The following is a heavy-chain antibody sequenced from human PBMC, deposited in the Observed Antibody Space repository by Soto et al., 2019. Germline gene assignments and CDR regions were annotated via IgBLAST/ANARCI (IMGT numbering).Heavy chain of an antibody. D-gene: IGHD3-9*01. CDR1: GYSFTNYW. V-gene: IGHV5-51*01. CDR3: ARQGDVLPGYSDDKHLCHHYGMDV. CDR2: IYPGDSDT. J-gene: IGHJ6*02. Sequence: VESLKISCKASGYSFTNYWIAWVRQLPEKGLEWMGIIYPGDSDTRYSPSFKAHVTISADKSISTVYLQWSSLKASDTAMYYCARQGDVLPGYSDDKHLCHHYGMDVWGQGTTVTVSS.